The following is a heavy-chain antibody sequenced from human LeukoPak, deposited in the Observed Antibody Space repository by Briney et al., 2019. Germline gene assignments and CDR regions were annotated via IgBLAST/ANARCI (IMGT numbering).Heavy chain of an antibody. CDR2: IYPGGSDT. V-gene: IGHV5-51*01. J-gene: IGHJ6*03. CDR3: ARPRHRGSYYQGDYFYYMDV. CDR1: GYSFTSYW. Sequence: GESLKISCKGSGYSFTSYWIGWVRQMPGKGLEWMGIIYPGGSDTRYSPSFQGQVTISADKSISTAYLQWSSLKASDAAMYYCARPRHRGSYYQGDYFYYMDVWGKGTTVTVSS. D-gene: IGHD1-26*01.